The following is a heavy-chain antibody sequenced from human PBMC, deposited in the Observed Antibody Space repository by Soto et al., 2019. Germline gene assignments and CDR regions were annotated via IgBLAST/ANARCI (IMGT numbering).Heavy chain of an antibody. V-gene: IGHV3-48*02. CDR2: ISSSSSTI. Sequence: HPGGSLRLSCAASGSTFSSYSMNWVRQAPGKGLEWVSYISSSSSTIYYADSVKGRFTSSRDNAKNSLYLQMNSLRDEDTAVYYCARGYYFGSGSYYNVPMDVWGQGTTVTVAS. J-gene: IGHJ6*02. CDR3: ARGYYFGSGSYYNVPMDV. D-gene: IGHD3-10*01. CDR1: GSTFSSYS.